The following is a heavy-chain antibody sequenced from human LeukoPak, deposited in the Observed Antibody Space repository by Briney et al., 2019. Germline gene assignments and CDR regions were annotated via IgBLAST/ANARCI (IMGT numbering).Heavy chain of an antibody. Sequence: ESGGSLRLSCAASGFTISSHAMSWVRQAPGKGLEWFSTLTSGGTPYYADSVRGRFTISRDDSKNTLYLQMNSLRAEDTALYYCARGTAFDIWGQATMVTVSS. CDR2: LTSGGTP. CDR3: ARGTAFDI. J-gene: IGHJ3*02. CDR1: GFTISSHA. V-gene: IGHV3-23*01.